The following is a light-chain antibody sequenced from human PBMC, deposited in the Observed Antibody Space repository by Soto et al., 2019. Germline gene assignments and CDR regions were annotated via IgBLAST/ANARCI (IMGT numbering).Light chain of an antibody. CDR1: QSVSNN. CDR2: GAS. Sequence: EIVMTQSPGTLSVPPGERATLPCRASQSVSNNLAWYQQKPGQAPRLLIYGASTRATGIPARFSGSGSGTEFTLTISSLQSEDFAVYSCQQYNNWPWTFGQGTKVEIK. CDR3: QQYNNWPWT. J-gene: IGKJ1*01. V-gene: IGKV3-15*01.